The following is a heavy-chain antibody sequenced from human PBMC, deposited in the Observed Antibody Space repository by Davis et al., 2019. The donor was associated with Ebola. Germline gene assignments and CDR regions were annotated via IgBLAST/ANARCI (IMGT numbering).Heavy chain of an antibody. V-gene: IGHV3-53*01. Sequence: PGGSLRLSCAASGFTVSSNYMSWVRQAPGRGLEWVSVIYSGGSTYYADSVKGRFTISRDNSKNTLYLQMNSLRAEDTAVYYCAREGYREHYGMDVWGQGTTVTVSS. D-gene: IGHD5-12*01. CDR2: IYSGGST. J-gene: IGHJ6*02. CDR3: AREGYREHYGMDV. CDR1: GFTVSSNY.